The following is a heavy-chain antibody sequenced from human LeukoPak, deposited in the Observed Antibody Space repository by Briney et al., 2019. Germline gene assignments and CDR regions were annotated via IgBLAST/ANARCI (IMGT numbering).Heavy chain of an antibody. V-gene: IGHV4-61*02. CDR2: IYTSGST. CDR3: ARVGYSGSYYRFDY. CDR1: GGSISSGSYY. D-gene: IGHD1-26*01. Sequence: SETLSLICTVSGGSISSGSYYWSWIRQPAGKGLEWIGRIYTSGSTNYNPSLQSRVTISVDTSKNQFSLKLSSVTAADTAVYYCARVGYSGSYYRFDYWGQGTLVTVSS. J-gene: IGHJ4*02.